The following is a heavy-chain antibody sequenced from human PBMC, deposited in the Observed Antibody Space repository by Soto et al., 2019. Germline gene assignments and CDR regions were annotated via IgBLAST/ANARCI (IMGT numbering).Heavy chain of an antibody. V-gene: IGHV1-69*12. CDR2: IIPIFGTA. CDR1: GGTFSSYA. Sequence: QVQLVQSGAEVKKPGSSVKVSCKASGGTFSSYAISWVRQAPGQGLEWMGGIIPIFGTANYAQKFQGRVTITADESTSTAYMELGSLRSEDTAVYYCAREVFGDILTGYYGMDVWGQGTTVTVSS. J-gene: IGHJ6*02. CDR3: AREVFGDILTGYYGMDV. D-gene: IGHD3-9*01.